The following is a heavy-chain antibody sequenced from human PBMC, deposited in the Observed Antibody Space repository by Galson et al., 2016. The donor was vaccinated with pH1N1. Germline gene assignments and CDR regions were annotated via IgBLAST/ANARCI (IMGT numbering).Heavy chain of an antibody. V-gene: IGHV5-51*01. CDR3: ARRTLLDMDV. CDR2: IYPGDSDT. Sequence: QSGAEVKKPGESLKISCKGSGYTFSSYWIAWVRQMPGKGLEWMGIIYPGDSDTRYSPSFQGQVTMSADKSISTVYLQWSSLKASGSARYYCARRTLLDMDVWGQGTTVIVSS. J-gene: IGHJ6*02. CDR1: GYTFSSYW.